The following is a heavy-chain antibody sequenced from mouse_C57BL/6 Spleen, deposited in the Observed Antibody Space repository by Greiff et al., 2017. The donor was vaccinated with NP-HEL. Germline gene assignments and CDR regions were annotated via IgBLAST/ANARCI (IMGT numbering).Heavy chain of an antibody. J-gene: IGHJ2*01. D-gene: IGHD1-1*01. CDR1: GYTFTSYW. Sequence: QVQLQQPGAELVRPGSSVKLSCKASGYTFTSYWMHWVKQRPIQGLEWIGNIDPSDSETHYNQKFKDKATLTVDKSSSTAYMQLSSLTSEDSAVYYCAICTTVVATEDYFDYWGQGTTLTVSS. V-gene: IGHV1-52*01. CDR3: AICTTVVATEDYFDY. CDR2: IDPSDSET.